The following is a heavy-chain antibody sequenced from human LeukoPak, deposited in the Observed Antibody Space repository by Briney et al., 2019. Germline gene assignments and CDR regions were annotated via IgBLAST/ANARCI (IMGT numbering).Heavy chain of an antibody. J-gene: IGHJ4*02. CDR2: IYYSGST. CDR3: ARHKKDSYDSSGYHGGFDY. CDR1: GGSISSYY. D-gene: IGHD3-22*01. V-gene: IGHV4-39*01. Sequence: PSETLSLTCTVSGGSISSYYWAWIRQPPGKGLEWIGSIYYSGSTYYNPSLKSRVTISVDTSKNQFSLKLSSVTAADTAMYYCARHKKDSYDSSGYHGGFDYWGQGTLVTVSS.